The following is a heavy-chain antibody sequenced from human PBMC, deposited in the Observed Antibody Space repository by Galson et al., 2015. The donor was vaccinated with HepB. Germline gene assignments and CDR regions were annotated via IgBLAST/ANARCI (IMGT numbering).Heavy chain of an antibody. CDR2: IWFDGSNE. CDR1: GFTFSDYY. CDR3: ARYYGDNGRPHGYGMDV. V-gene: IGHV3-33*08. D-gene: IGHD2-21*01. J-gene: IGHJ6*02. Sequence: SLRLSCAASGFTFSDYYMSWICQAPGKGLEWVAVIWFDGSNERYADSVKGRFTISRDNSKKTLYLQMDTLRAEDTALYYCARYYGDNGRPHGYGMDVWGQGTTVTVSS.